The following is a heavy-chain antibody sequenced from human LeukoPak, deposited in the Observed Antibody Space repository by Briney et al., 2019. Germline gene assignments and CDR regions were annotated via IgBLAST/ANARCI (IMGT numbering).Heavy chain of an antibody. CDR1: GFTFSSYA. CDR3: AKYRYGSTYGSGSYFDY. V-gene: IGHV3-23*01. Sequence: GGSLRLSCAASGFTFSSYAMSWVRQAPGKGLEWVSAISGSGGSTYYADSVKGRFTISRDNSKNTLYLQMNGLRAEDTAVYYCAKYRYGSTYGSGSYFDYWGQGTLVTGSS. CDR2: ISGSGGST. D-gene: IGHD3-10*01. J-gene: IGHJ4*02.